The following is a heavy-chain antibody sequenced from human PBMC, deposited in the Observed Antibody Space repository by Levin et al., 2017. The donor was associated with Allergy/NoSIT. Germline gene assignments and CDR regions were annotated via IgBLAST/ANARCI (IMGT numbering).Heavy chain of an antibody. CDR1: GYTLTELS. J-gene: IGHJ4*02. Sequence: ASVKVSCKVSGYTLTELSMHWVRQAPGKGLEWMGGFDPEDGETIYAQKFQGRVTMTEDTSTDTAYMELSSLRSEDTAVYYCATVLAVAGRYYFDYWGQGTLVTVSS. CDR3: ATVLAVAGRYYFDY. CDR2: FDPEDGET. D-gene: IGHD6-19*01. V-gene: IGHV1-24*01.